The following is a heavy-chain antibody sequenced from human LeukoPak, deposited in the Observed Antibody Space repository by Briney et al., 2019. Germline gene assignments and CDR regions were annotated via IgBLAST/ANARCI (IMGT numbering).Heavy chain of an antibody. Sequence: SVKVSCKASRGTFSSYAISWVRQAPGQGLEWMGGIIPIFGTANYAQKFQGRVTITADESTSTAYMELSSLRSEDTAVYYCARDSDYYYGSGSYYRGVYWGQGTLVTVSS. CDR3: ARDSDYYYGSGSYYRGVY. CDR1: RGTFSSYA. CDR2: IIPIFGTA. D-gene: IGHD3-10*01. V-gene: IGHV1-69*13. J-gene: IGHJ4*02.